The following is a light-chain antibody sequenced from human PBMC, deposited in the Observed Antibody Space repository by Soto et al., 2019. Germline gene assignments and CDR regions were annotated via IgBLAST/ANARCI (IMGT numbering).Light chain of an antibody. Sequence: QSALTQPPSASGSPGQSVAISCTGTSSDVGGYNYVSWYQQHPGKAPKLMIYEVSKRPSGVPDRFSGSKSGNTASLTVSGLQAEDEADYYCSSYVGSNSLGFGGGTKVTVL. CDR2: EVS. J-gene: IGLJ2*01. V-gene: IGLV2-8*01. CDR3: SSYVGSNSLG. CDR1: SSDVGGYNY.